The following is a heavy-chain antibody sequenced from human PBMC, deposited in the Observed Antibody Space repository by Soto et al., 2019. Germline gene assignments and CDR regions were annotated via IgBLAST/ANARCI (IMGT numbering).Heavy chain of an antibody. CDR3: ARVKYYDFWSGYRGSHTGNYYYYGMDV. J-gene: IGHJ6*02. CDR1: GGTFSSYA. D-gene: IGHD3-3*01. CDR2: IIPIFGTA. V-gene: IGHV1-69*01. Sequence: QVQLVQSGAEVKKPGSSVEVSCKASGGTFSSYAISWVRQAPGQGLEWMGGIIPIFGTANYAQKFQGRVTITADESTSTAYMELSSLRSEDTAVYYCARVKYYDFWSGYRGSHTGNYYYYGMDVWGQGTTVTVSS.